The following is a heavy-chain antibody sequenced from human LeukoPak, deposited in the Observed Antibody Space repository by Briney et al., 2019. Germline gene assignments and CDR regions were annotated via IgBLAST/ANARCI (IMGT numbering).Heavy chain of an antibody. D-gene: IGHD3-16*01. CDR2: INSDGSST. J-gene: IGHJ3*02. Sequence: PGGSLRLSCAASGFTFSGYWMHWVRHAPGKGLVWVSRINSDGSSTSYADSVKGRFTISRDNAKNTLYLQMNSLRAEDTAVYYCARWGLGKGNAFDIWGQGTMVTVSS. CDR1: GFTFSGYW. CDR3: ARWGLGKGNAFDI. V-gene: IGHV3-74*01.